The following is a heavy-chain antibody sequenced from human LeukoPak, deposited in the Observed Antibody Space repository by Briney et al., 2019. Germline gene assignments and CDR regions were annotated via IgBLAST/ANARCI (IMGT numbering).Heavy chain of an antibody. CDR2: ISISGDDT. J-gene: IGHJ4*02. V-gene: IGHV3-23*01. CDR3: ASEIRPNAH. CDR1: GFTFRGHA. Sequence: GGSLRLSCVVSGFTFRGHAMSWVRQAPGKGLEWVSAISISGDDTFYADSVKGRFTISRDNPKNTLYLQMSSLRVEDTAMYYCASEIRPNAHWGQGDLVTVSS. D-gene: IGHD5-24*01.